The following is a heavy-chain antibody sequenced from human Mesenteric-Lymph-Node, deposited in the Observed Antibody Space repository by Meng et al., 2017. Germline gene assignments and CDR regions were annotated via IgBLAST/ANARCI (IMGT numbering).Heavy chain of an antibody. V-gene: IGHV5-51*01. J-gene: IGHJ5*02. CDR2: IYPGDFHSSDS. D-gene: IGHD4-23*01. CDR3: ARHNDAGNSRTFDP. CDR1: GYNFPGYW. Sequence: GESLKISCQASGYNFPGYWIVWVRQMPGKGLEWVAVIYPGDFHSSDSRYNPAFEGHVTISADKSKNTAYLQWTSLKASDTAMYYCARHNDAGNSRTFDPWGPGTLVTVSS.